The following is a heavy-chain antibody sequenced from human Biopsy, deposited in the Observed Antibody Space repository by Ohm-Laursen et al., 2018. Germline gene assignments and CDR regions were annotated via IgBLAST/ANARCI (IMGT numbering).Heavy chain of an antibody. J-gene: IGHJ6*02. CDR3: ARDSSRRAHEGGMDV. CDR1: GYTFTDYF. CDR2: ISPSSGGT. V-gene: IGHV1-2*02. Sequence: GASVKVSCKASGYTFTDYFLHWVRQAPGQGPEWMGWISPSSGGTNYAQKFQGRVTMIRDTSATTGYMELSSLRSDDTAVYYCARDSSRRAHEGGMDVWGQGTTVTVSS. D-gene: IGHD1-26*01.